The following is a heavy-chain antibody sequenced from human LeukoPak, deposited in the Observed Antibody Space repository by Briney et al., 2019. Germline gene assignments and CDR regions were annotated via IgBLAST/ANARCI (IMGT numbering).Heavy chain of an antibody. CDR1: GFTFSNYTM. Sequence: PGGSLRLSCAASGFTFSNYTMNWVRQAPGKGLEWVGNIYYSGSTYYNPTFKSRVTISVDKSTNQFSLKLSSVTAADTAVYYGARARLPAATHAGYYYMDVWGKGTTVTVSS. J-gene: IGHJ6*03. D-gene: IGHD2-2*01. V-gene: IGHV4-4*02. CDR2: IYYSGST. CDR3: ARARLPAATHAGYYYMDV.